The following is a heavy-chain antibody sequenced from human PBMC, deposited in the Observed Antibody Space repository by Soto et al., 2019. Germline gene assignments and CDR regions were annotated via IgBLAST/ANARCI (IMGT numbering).Heavy chain of an antibody. CDR3: ARASLWTTVKTKGRAFDI. CDR2: ISGSGGST. D-gene: IGHD4-17*01. CDR1: GFTFSSYA. Sequence: GGSLRLSCAASGFTFSSYAMSWVRQAPGKGLEWVSAISGSGGSTYYADSVKGRFTISRDNAKNSLYLEMNSLRAEDTAVYYCARASLWTTVKTKGRAFDIWGQGTMVTVS. J-gene: IGHJ3*02. V-gene: IGHV3-23*01.